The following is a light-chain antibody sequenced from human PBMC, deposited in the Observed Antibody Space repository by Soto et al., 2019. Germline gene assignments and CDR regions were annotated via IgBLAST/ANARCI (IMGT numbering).Light chain of an antibody. J-gene: IGLJ2*01. CDR2: IGT. CDR3: AAWDDSLNGVV. CDR1: SSNIGGNT. Sequence: QSVMTQSPSASGTPGQRVTISCSGSSSNIGGNTVNWYQQLPGTAPKLLIFIGTHRPSGVPDRFSGSKSGSSASLAISGLQYEDEADYYCAAWDDSLNGVVFGGGTKVTV. V-gene: IGLV1-44*01.